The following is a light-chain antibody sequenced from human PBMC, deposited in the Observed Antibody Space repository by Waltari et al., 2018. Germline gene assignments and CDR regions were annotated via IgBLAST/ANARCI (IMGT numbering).Light chain of an antibody. CDR1: QSISSY. CDR3: QQTYITPPWT. CDR2: AAS. V-gene: IGKV1-39*01. Sequence: DIQMTQSPSSLSASVGDRVTIPCRASQSISSYLNWYQQKPGKAPKLLIYAASSVQSGVPSRFSGRGSGTDFTLTISSLQPEDFATYYCQQTYITPPWTFGQGTKMEIK. J-gene: IGKJ1*01.